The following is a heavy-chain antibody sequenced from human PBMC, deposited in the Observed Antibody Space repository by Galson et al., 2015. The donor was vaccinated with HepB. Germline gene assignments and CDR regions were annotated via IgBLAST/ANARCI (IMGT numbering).Heavy chain of an antibody. CDR1: GFTFSSYA. CDR3: ARDYGSDMVRGVIGY. V-gene: IGHV3-30-3*01. CDR2: ISYDGSNK. J-gene: IGHJ4*02. D-gene: IGHD3-10*01. Sequence: SLRLSCAASGFTFSSYAMHWVRQAPGKGLEWVAVISYDGSNKYYADSVKGRFTISRDNSKNTLHLQMNSLRAEDTAVYYCARDYGSDMVRGVIGYWGQGTLVTVSS.